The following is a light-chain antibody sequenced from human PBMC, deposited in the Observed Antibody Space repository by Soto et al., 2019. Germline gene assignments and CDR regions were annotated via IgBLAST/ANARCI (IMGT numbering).Light chain of an antibody. CDR2: DAS. Sequence: EIVLTQSPATLSLSPGERATLSCRASQSIHNYLAWYQQKIGQAPRLLIYDASNRATGIAARFSGSGSGTDFTLTISSLEPEDFAVYYCQQRSNWLFGGGTKVEI. V-gene: IGKV3-11*01. J-gene: IGKJ4*01. CDR1: QSIHNY. CDR3: QQRSNWL.